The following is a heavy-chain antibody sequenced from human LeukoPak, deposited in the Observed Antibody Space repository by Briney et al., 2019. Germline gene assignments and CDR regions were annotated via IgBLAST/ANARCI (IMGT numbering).Heavy chain of an antibody. V-gene: IGHV3-21*01. J-gene: IGHJ3*02. Sequence: GGSLRLSCADSGFTFSSYSLNWARQAPGKGLEWVSSISGSSSYIYYADSVKGRFTISRHNAKNSLYLQMNSLRAEDTAVYYCARDFEWELRKANAFDIWGQGTMVTVSS. CDR1: GFTFSSYS. CDR2: ISGSSSYI. CDR3: ARDFEWELRKANAFDI. D-gene: IGHD1-26*01.